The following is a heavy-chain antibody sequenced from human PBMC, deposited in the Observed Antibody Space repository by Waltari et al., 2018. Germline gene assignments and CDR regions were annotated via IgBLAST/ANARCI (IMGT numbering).Heavy chain of an antibody. CDR1: GGSLSRYY. J-gene: IGHJ3*02. Sequence: QVQLQESGPGLVKPSETLSLPCTVSGGSLSRYYWSWTRPPPGKGLEWIGYIYYSGSTNYNPSLKSRVTISVDTSKNQFSLKLSSVTAADTAVYYCARDGIAAAEAAFDIWGQGTMVTVSS. CDR3: ARDGIAAAEAAFDI. V-gene: IGHV4-59*01. CDR2: IYYSGST. D-gene: IGHD6-13*01.